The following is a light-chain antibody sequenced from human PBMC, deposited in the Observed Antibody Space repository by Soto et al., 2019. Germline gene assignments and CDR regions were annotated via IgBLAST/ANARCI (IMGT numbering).Light chain of an antibody. Sequence: NFMLTQPHSVSESPGKTVTISCTRSSGSIASNYVQWYQQRQGSAPTTVIYEDNQRPSGVPDRFSGSIDSSSNSASLTISGLKTEDEADYSCQSYDSSSVVFGGGTKLTVL. CDR1: SGSIASNY. CDR3: QSYDSSSVV. V-gene: IGLV6-57*04. J-gene: IGLJ2*01. CDR2: EDN.